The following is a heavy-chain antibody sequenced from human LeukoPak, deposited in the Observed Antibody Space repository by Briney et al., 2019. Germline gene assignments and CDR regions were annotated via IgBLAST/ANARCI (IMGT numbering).Heavy chain of an antibody. CDR1: GGSISSYY. CDR3: ERGVSRGYSYGRYYMDV. D-gene: IGHD5-18*01. CDR2: IYYSGST. Sequence: SQTLSLTCTVSGGSISSYYWSWIRQPPGKGLEWVGYIYYSGSTNNNPSLKSRVTISVDKYKNQISLKLSSVTAADTAVYYCERGVSRGYSYGRYYMDVWGKGTTVTVSS. V-gene: IGHV4-59*01. J-gene: IGHJ6*03.